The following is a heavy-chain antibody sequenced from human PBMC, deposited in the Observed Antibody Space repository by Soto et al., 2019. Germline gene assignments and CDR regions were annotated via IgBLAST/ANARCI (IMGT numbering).Heavy chain of an antibody. CDR2: IKHDGSEN. V-gene: IGHV3-7*01. J-gene: IGHJ4*02. Sequence: EVQLVESGGGLVQPGGSLRLSCAASGFTFSSYWMAWVRQAPGKGPEWVANIKHDGSENYYVDSVKGRFTISRDNAKSSLYLQMNSLRVEDTAVYYCTREVSPALDYWGQGTLVTVSS. CDR1: GFTFSSYW. D-gene: IGHD2-2*01. CDR3: TREVSPALDY.